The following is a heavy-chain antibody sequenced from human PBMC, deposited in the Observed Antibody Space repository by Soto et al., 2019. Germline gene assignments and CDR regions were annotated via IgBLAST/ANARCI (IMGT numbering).Heavy chain of an antibody. V-gene: IGHV3-23*01. J-gene: IGHJ4*02. CDR3: AKVIKPPYYFDY. CDR2: ISGSGGST. Sequence: SLRLSCAASGFTFSSYAMSWVRQAPGKGLEWVSAISGSGGSTYYADSVKGRFTISRDNSKNTLYLQMNSLRAEDTAVYYCAKVIKPPYYFDYWGQGTLVTVSS. CDR1: GFTFSSYA.